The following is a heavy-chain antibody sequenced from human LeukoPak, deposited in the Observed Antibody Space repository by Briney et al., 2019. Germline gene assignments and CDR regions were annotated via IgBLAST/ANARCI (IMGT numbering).Heavy chain of an antibody. D-gene: IGHD4-11*01. CDR2: LIGSSGST. CDR3: ARVAQGATTENYYYYYMDV. CDR1: GFTSTNYA. Sequence: GGSLRLSCAASGFTSTNYAMNWVRQAPGKGLEWVSILIGSSGSTDYADSVKGRFTISRDNAENSAYLQMSSLRAEDTAVYYCARVAQGATTENYYYYYMDVWGKGTTVTVSS. V-gene: IGHV3-23*01. J-gene: IGHJ6*03.